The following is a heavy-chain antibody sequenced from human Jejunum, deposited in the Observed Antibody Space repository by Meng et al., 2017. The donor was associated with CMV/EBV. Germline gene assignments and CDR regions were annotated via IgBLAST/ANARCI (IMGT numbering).Heavy chain of an antibody. D-gene: IGHD2-8*01. CDR2: SGPTGYT. J-gene: IGHJ5*02. Sequence: EATVVGSGGGLVQPGGSLRLSCAASGFSVSSNYMSWVRQAPGKGLECVSISGPTGYTYYADSVKGRFSISSDSSRNTLYIEMNSLRVEDTAVYYCARGMYFSPWGQGTLVTVSS. V-gene: IGHV3-66*01. CDR3: ARGMYFSP. CDR1: GFSVSSNY.